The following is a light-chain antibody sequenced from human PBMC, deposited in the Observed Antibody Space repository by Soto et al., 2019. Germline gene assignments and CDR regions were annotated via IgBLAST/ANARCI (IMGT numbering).Light chain of an antibody. CDR1: QSVSSN. Sequence: EIVMTQSPATLSVSPGERATLSCRASQSVSSNLAWYQQKPGQAPRLLIYGAPTRATGIPARFSGSGSGTEFTLTISSLQSEDFAVYYCQQYNNWPPWTFGHGTKVEIK. CDR3: QQYNNWPPWT. CDR2: GAP. J-gene: IGKJ1*01. V-gene: IGKV3-15*01.